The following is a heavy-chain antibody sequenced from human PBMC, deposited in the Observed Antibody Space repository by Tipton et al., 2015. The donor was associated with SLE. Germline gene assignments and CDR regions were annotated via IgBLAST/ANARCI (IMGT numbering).Heavy chain of an antibody. CDR3: ARAGLGYTYYYYMDV. Sequence: TLSLTCIVSGDSISSSSYYWSWIRQSPGKGLEWIGYIHSSGSTNYNPSLKSRVTISVDTSKNQFSLKLSSVTAADTAVYYCARAGLGYTYYYYMDVWGKGTTVTVSS. CDR2: IHSSGST. V-gene: IGHV4-61*01. J-gene: IGHJ6*03. D-gene: IGHD5-18*01. CDR1: GDSISSSSYY.